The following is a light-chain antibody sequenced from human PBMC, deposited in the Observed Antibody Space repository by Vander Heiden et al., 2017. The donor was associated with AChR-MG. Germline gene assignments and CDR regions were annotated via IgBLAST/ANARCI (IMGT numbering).Light chain of an antibody. J-gene: IGKJ1*01. CDR2: GAS. V-gene: IGKV3-20*01. CDR3: QQDGSSPTWT. CDR1: QSVSSTY. Sequence: EIVLTQSPGTLSLSPGERATLSCRASQSVSSTYLAWYQQKPGQAPRLLIYGASSRATGIPDRFSGSGSGTDFTLTISRREPEDFAVYYCQQDGSSPTWTFGQGTKVEIK.